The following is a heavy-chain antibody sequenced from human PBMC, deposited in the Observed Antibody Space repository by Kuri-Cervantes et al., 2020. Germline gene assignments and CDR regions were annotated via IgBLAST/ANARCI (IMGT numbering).Heavy chain of an antibody. J-gene: IGHJ6*03. V-gene: IGHV1-69*06. CDR1: GGTFSSYA. CDR2: IIPIFGTA. Sequence: SVKVSCKASGGTFSSYAISWVRQAPGQGLGWMGGIIPIFGTANYAQKFQGRVTITADKSTSTAYMELSSLRSEDTAVYYCARGYSYGWSYYYMDVWGKGTTVTVSS. D-gene: IGHD5-18*01. CDR3: ARGYSYGWSYYYMDV.